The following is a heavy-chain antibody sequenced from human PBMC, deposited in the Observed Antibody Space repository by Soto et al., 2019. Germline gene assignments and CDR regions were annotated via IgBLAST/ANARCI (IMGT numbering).Heavy chain of an antibody. CDR2: IYYSGRT. CDR3: ARGYCSGGSCRIFDY. D-gene: IGHD2-15*01. J-gene: IGHJ4*02. V-gene: IGHV4-59*01. CDR1: GGSISSYY. Sequence: QVQLQESGPGLVKPSETLSLTCTVSGGSISSYYWSWIRQPPGKGLEWIGYIYYSGRTNYNPSLKSRVTISVDTSKNQFSLKLSSVTAADTAVYYCARGYCSGGSCRIFDYWGQGTLVTVSS.